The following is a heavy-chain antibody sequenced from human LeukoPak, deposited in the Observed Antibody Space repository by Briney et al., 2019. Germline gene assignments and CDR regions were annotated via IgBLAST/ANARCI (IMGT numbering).Heavy chain of an antibody. D-gene: IGHD1-26*01. CDR2: ISSSSSYI. CDR1: GFTFSSYS. V-gene: IGHV3-21*01. J-gene: IGHJ4*02. CDR3: ARQEQSYEGDY. Sequence: GGSLRLSCAASGFTFSSYSMNWVRQAPGKGLEWVSSISSSSSYIYYADSVKGRFTISRDNAKNSLYLQMNSLRAEDTAVCYCARQEQSYEGDYWGQGTLVTVSS.